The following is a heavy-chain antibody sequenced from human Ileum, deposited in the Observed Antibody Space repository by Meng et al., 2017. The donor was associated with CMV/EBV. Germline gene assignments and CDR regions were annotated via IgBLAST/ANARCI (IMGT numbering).Heavy chain of an antibody. D-gene: IGHD6-13*01. CDR3: TKGDVYSSSWGDY. J-gene: IGHJ4*02. V-gene: IGHV3-23*01. Sequence: GGSLRLSCAASGFTFSSYAMSWVRQAPGKGLEWVAAISCSGGSIYYADSVKGRFTVSRDNSKNALYLQMDSLRDEDTDVYYCTKGDVYSSSWGDYWGQGTLVTVSS. CDR1: GFTFSSYA. CDR2: ISCSGGSI.